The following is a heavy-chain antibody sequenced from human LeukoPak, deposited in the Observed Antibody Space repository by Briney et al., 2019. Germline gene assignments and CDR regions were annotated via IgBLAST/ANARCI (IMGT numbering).Heavy chain of an antibody. CDR2: ISGSGGST. CDR1: GFTFSSYG. Sequence: PGGTLTLSCAASGFTFSSYGMSWVRQAPGKGLEWVSAISGSGGSTYYADSVKGRFTISRDNSKNTLYLQMNSLRAEDTAVYYCAKDERWELLLGTVDYWGQGTLVTVSS. V-gene: IGHV3-23*01. CDR3: AKDERWELLLGTVDY. J-gene: IGHJ4*02. D-gene: IGHD1-26*01.